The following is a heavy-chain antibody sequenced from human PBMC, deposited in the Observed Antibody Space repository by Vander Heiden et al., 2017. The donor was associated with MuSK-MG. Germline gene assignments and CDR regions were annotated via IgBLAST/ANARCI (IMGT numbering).Heavy chain of an antibody. CDR1: GFTFSSYS. D-gene: IGHD6-13*01. CDR3: AREGSSWYEVYYYYYMDV. V-gene: IGHV3-21*01. Sequence: EVQLVESGGGLVKPGGSLRLSCAASGFTFSSYSMNWVRQAPGKGLEWVSSISSSSSYIYYADSVKGRFTISRDNAKNSLYLQMNSLRAEDTAVYYCAREGSSWYEVYYYYYMDVWGKGTTVTVSS. J-gene: IGHJ6*03. CDR2: ISSSSSYI.